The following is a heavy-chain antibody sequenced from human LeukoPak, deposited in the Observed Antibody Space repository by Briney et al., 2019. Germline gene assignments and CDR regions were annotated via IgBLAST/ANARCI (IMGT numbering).Heavy chain of an antibody. J-gene: IGHJ4*02. Sequence: PSETLPLTCTVSGGSISSYYWGWIRQPPGKGLEWIGSIYYSGSTYYNPSLKSRVTISVDTSKNQFSLKLSSVTAADTAVYYCARGYGSGSPFFDYWGQGTLVTVSS. CDR1: GGSISSYY. CDR3: ARGYGSGSPFFDY. D-gene: IGHD3-10*01. V-gene: IGHV4-39*07. CDR2: IYYSGST.